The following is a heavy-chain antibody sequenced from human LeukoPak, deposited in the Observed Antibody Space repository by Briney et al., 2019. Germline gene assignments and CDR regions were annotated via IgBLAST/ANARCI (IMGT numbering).Heavy chain of an antibody. Sequence: NPSETLSLTCTVSGDSMSYYYWSWIRQPPGKGLEWIGYIYYSGSTKNNPSLKSRVIISVDTSKNQFALKLSSVTAADTAVYYCARVHYYGSGLSSYFDYWGQGTLVTVSS. CDR2: IYYSGST. CDR1: GDSMSYYY. J-gene: IGHJ4*02. V-gene: IGHV4-59*01. CDR3: ARVHYYGSGLSSYFDY. D-gene: IGHD3-10*01.